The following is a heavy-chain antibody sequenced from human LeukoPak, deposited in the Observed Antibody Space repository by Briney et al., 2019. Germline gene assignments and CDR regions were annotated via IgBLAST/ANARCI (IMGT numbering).Heavy chain of an antibody. D-gene: IGHD2-15*01. Sequence: GGSLRLSCAVSGFTFSNAWMNWVRQAPGKGLEWVAHIKSETNGGTADYAAAVEGRFTISRDDSKNTLYLQMSSLKIEDTAVYFCTTNPGSWGDFWGQGSLVTVSS. J-gene: IGHJ4*02. CDR2: IKSETNGGTA. CDR1: GFTFSNAW. V-gene: IGHV3-15*07. CDR3: TTNPGSWGDF.